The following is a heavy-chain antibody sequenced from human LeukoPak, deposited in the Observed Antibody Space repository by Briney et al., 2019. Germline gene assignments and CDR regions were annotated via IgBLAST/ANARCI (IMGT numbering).Heavy chain of an antibody. J-gene: IGHJ4*02. CDR1: GFTFSSYG. D-gene: IGHD6-19*01. CDR2: ISYDGSNK. V-gene: IGHV3-30*18. CDR3: AKGMSSGWYLVSDY. Sequence: GGSLRLSCAASGFTFSSYGMHWVRQAPGKGLEWVAVISYDGSNKYYADSVKGRFTIPRDNSKNTLYLQMNSLRAEDTAVYYCAKGMSSGWYLVSDYWGQGTLVTVSS.